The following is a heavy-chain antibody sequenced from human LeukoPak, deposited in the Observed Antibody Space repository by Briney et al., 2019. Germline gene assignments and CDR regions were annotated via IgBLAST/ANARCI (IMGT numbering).Heavy chain of an antibody. J-gene: IGHJ4*02. D-gene: IGHD3-22*01. CDR1: A. CDR2: XSYDGSNK. CDR3: ARYYYDSSGYSGGYPYYFDY. V-gene: IGHV3-30*07. Sequence: AMHXVXQAXXXXLXWVAXXSYDGSNKYYADSVKGRFTISRDNAKNSLYLQMNSLRAEDTAVYYCARYYYDSSGYSGGYPYYFDYWGQGTLVTVSS.